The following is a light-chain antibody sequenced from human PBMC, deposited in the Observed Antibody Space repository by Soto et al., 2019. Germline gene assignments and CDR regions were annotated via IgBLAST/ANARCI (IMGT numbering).Light chain of an antibody. CDR1: SSDVGDYNY. V-gene: IGLV2-14*01. CDR2: EVT. Sequence: QSALTQPASVSGSPGQSITISCTGTSSDVGDYNYVSWYQQHPGKAPKLMIYEVTNRPSGVSNRFSGSKSGNTASLTISGLQAEDEADYYFSSYTSTSTGVFGTGTKLTVL. CDR3: SSYTSTSTGV. J-gene: IGLJ1*01.